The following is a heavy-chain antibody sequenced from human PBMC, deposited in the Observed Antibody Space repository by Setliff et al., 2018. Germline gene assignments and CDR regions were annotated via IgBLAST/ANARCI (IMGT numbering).Heavy chain of an antibody. V-gene: IGHV4-38-2*01. CDR3: ARLRGAFDY. CDR1: GYSISSGYY. J-gene: IGHJ4*02. Sequence: PSETLSLTCAVSGYSISSGYYWGWIRQPPGKGLEWIGEISHSGSTNYNPSLKSRVTISVDTSKNQFSLRLNSATAADTAVYYCARLRGAFDYWGQGTLVTVSS. D-gene: IGHD3-16*01. CDR2: ISHSGST.